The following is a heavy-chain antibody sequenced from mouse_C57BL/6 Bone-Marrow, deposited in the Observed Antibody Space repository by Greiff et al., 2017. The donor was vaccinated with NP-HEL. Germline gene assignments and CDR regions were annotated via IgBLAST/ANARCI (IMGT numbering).Heavy chain of an antibody. D-gene: IGHD2-4*01. J-gene: IGHJ4*01. CDR3: GIYYDYDYAMDY. CDR2: INPNNGGT. CDR1: GYTFTDYY. V-gene: IGHV1-26*01. Sequence: EVQLQQSGPELVKPGASVKISCKASGYTFTDYYMNWVKQSHGKSLEWIGDINPNNGGTSYNQKFKGKATLTVDKSSSTAYMELRSLTSEDSAVYYCGIYYDYDYAMDYWGQGTSVTVSS.